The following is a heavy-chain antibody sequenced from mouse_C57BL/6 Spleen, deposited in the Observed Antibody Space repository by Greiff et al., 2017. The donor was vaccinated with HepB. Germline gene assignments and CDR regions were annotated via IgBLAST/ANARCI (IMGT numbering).Heavy chain of an antibody. J-gene: IGHJ2*01. CDR2: IHPNSGST. CDR3: ARRGLKTAQFDY. Sequence: QVQLKQPGAELVKPGASVKLSCKASGYTFTSYWMHWVKQRPGQGLEWIGMIHPNSGSTNYNEKFKSKATLTVDKSSSTAYMQLSSLTSEDSAVYYCARRGLKTAQFDYWGQGTTLTVSS. CDR1: GYTFTSYW. V-gene: IGHV1-64*01. D-gene: IGHD3-2*02.